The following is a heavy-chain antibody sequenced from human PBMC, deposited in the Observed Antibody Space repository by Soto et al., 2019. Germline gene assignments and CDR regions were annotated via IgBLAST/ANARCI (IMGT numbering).Heavy chain of an antibody. J-gene: IGHJ3*02. Sequence: SETLSLTCAVYGGSFSGYYWSWIRQPPGKGLEWIGEINHSGSTNYNPSLKRGIPISVDTSKNHFSLKLSSVTAAGTAVYYCARLGAFDIWGQGTMVTVSS. V-gene: IGHV4-34*01. CDR3: ARLGAFDI. CDR2: INHSGST. D-gene: IGHD1-26*01. CDR1: GGSFSGYY.